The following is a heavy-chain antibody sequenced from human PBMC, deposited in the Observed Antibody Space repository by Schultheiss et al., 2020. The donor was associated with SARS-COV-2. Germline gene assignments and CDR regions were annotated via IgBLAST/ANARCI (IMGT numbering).Heavy chain of an antibody. CDR3: AGAHCTSTSCSEALRRYYGVDV. J-gene: IGHJ6*02. CDR2: ILSSGSYT. D-gene: IGHD2-2*01. CDR1: GFTFSDYY. Sequence: GGSLRLSCAASGFTFSDYYMSWIRQAPGKGLEWVSHILSSGSYTNYADSVKGRFTISRDNSKNTLFLQMNSLRPEDTAMYYCAGAHCTSTSCSEALRRYYGVDVWGRGTTVTVSS. V-gene: IGHV3-11*06.